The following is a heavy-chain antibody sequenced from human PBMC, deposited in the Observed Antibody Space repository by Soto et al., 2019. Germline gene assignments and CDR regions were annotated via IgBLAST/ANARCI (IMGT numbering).Heavy chain of an antibody. CDR3: ARGHDFRSAFYTPYFEY. V-gene: IGHV4-59*01. CDR1: GDSMSTYF. Sequence: KSSETLSLTCTVSGDSMSTYFWSWIRQPPGKGLEWMGYVYYNGNTTYNPFLKGLVTISVDTSKLQFSLELTSVTAADTDVYYCARGHDFRSAFYTPYFEYWGQKALVTVSS. D-gene: IGHD3-3*01. CDR2: VYYNGNT. J-gene: IGHJ4*02.